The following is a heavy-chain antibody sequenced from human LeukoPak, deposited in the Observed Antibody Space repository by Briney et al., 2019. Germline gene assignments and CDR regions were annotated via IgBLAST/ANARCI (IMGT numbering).Heavy chain of an antibody. V-gene: IGHV5-51*01. CDR2: IYPGDSDT. Sequence: GESLKISCKGSGYSFTSYWIGWVRQMPGKGLEWMGIIYPGDSDTRYSPSFQGQVTISADKSISTAYLQWSSLKASDTAMYYCATGGDTAMANGAFDIWGQGTMVTVSS. CDR3: ATGGDTAMANGAFDI. D-gene: IGHD5-18*01. J-gene: IGHJ3*02. CDR1: GYSFTSYW.